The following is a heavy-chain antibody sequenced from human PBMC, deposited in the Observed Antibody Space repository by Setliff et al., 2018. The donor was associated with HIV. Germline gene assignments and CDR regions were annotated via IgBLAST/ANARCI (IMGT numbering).Heavy chain of an antibody. V-gene: IGHV4-34*01. CDR2: INHSGST. J-gene: IGHJ4*02. CDR3: ARGNAYPGIQLVDY. D-gene: IGHD5-18*01. Sequence: PSETLSLTCAVYGGSFSGYYWSWIRQPPGKGLEWIGEINHSGSTNYNPSLKSRVTISVDTSKNQFSLKLSSVTAADTAVYYCARGNAYPGIQLVDYWGRGTLVTVSS. CDR1: GGSFSGYY.